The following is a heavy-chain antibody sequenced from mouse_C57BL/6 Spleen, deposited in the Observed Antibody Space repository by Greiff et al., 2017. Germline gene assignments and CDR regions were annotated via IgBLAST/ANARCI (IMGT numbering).Heavy chain of an antibody. V-gene: IGHV1-72*01. D-gene: IGHD1-1*01. J-gene: IGHJ2*01. CDR3: ARTFITTVVAPYFDY. CDR1: GYTFTSYW. CDR2: IDPNSGGT. Sequence: VQLQQPGAELVKPGASVKLSCKASGYTFTSYWMHWVKQRPGRGLEWIGRIDPNSGGTKYNEKFKSKATLTVDKPSSTAYMQLSSLTSEDSAVYYCARTFITTVVAPYFDYWGQGTTLTVSS.